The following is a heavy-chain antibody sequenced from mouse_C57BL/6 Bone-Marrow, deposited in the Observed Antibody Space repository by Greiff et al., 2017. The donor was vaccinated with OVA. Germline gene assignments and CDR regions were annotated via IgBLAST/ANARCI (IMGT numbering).Heavy chain of an antibody. D-gene: IGHD1-1*01. V-gene: IGHV8-12*01. CDR3: ARRDYYGSTGYYAMDY. CDR1: GFSLSTSGMG. Sequence: QVTLKESGPGILQSSQTLSLTCSFSGFSLSTSGMGVSWIRQPSGKGLEWLAHIYWGDDKRYNPSLKSRLTISKDTSRNQVFLKITSVDTADTATYYCARRDYYGSTGYYAMDYWGQGTSVTVSS. J-gene: IGHJ4*01. CDR2: IYWGDDK.